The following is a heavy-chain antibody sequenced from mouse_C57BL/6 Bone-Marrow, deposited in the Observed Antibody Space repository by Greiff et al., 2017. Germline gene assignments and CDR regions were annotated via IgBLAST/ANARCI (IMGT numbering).Heavy chain of an antibody. V-gene: IGHV14-2*01. CDR1: GFTIKDYY. CDR2: IDPEDGET. CDR3: TRSLIYYGTNY. J-gene: IGHJ2*01. Sequence: VQLQQSGAELVKPGASVKLSCTASGFTIKDYYIHWVKQRPKQGLEWIGRIDPEDGETKYAPKFQDKATITADTSSNTAYLPLSSLTSEDTAVYYCTRSLIYYGTNYWGQGTTLTVSS. D-gene: IGHD1-1*01.